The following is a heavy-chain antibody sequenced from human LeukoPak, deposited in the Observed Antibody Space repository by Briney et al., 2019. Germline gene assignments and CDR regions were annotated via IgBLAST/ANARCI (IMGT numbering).Heavy chain of an antibody. CDR3: AREEWYYFDY. Sequence: GGSLRLSCAASGFTFSTYAIHWVRQAPGKGLEWVAVISYDGSNKHYADSVKGRFTISRDNSKNTVHLQMNSLRAEDTAVYYCAREEWYYFDYWGQGTLVTVSS. CDR1: GFTFSTYA. CDR2: ISYDGSNK. V-gene: IGHV3-30-3*01. J-gene: IGHJ4*02. D-gene: IGHD3-3*01.